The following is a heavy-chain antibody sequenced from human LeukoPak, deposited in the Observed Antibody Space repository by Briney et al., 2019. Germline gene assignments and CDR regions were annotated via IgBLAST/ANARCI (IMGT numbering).Heavy chain of an antibody. Sequence: SETLSLTCPVSGGPISSSSYYWGWVRQPPGKGLEWIGSIYYSGSTYYNPSLKSRVTISIDSSKNQFSLKLSSVTAADTAVYYCARLIRMTIFGVVISPFDYWGQGHLVTVSS. D-gene: IGHD3-3*01. J-gene: IGHJ4*02. V-gene: IGHV4-39*01. CDR2: IYYSGST. CDR3: ARLIRMTIFGVVISPFDY. CDR1: GGPISSSSYY.